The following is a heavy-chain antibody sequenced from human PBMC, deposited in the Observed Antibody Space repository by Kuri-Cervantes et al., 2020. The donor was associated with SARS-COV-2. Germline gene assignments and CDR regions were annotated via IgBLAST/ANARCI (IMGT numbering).Heavy chain of an antibody. D-gene: IGHD5-18*01. V-gene: IGHV3-48*04. J-gene: IGHJ4*02. CDR2: ISSRSAST. CDR3: VRVRYTYGYALDY. Sequence: GEPLKISCAASGFTFSSYAMSWVRQAPGKGLEWVSYISSRSASTNYADSVRGRFTISRADAQNSLYLQMNSLRAEDTAVYFCVRVRYTYGYALDYWGGGTRVTVSS. CDR1: GFTFSSYA.